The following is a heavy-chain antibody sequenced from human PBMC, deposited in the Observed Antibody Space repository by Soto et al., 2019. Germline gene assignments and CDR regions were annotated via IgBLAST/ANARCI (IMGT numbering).Heavy chain of an antibody. CDR3: AKSGYHDAFDI. Sequence: VQLVESGGGVVQPGRSLRLSCAASGFTFSSYGMHWVRQAPGKGLEWVAVISYDGSNKYYADSVKGRFTISRDNSKNPLYLQMNSLRAEDTAVYYCAKSGYHDAFDIWGQGTMVTVSS. CDR2: ISYDGSNK. V-gene: IGHV3-30*18. D-gene: IGHD5-18*01. J-gene: IGHJ3*02. CDR1: GFTFSSYG.